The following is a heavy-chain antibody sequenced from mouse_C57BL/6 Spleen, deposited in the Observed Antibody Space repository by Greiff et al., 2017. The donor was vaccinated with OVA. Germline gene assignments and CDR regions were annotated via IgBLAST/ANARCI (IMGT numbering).Heavy chain of an antibody. CDR2: IRNKANGYTT. CDR3: ARYRAEGFFDY. V-gene: IGHV7-3*01. J-gene: IGHJ2*01. CDR1: GFTFTDYY. Sequence: EVQGVESGGGLVQPGGSLSLSCAASGFTFTDYYMSWVRQPPGKALEWLGFIRNKANGYTTEYSASVKGRFTISRDNSQSILYLQMNALRAEDSATYYCARYRAEGFFDYWGQGTTLTVSS.